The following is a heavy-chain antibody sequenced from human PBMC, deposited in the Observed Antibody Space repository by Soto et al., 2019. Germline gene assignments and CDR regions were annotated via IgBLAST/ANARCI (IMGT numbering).Heavy chain of an antibody. J-gene: IGHJ3*02. CDR3: ARGLYDILTGYMDAFDI. D-gene: IGHD3-9*01. CDR2: ISPIFGTA. Sequence: SVKVSCKASGGTFSSYAISWVRQAPGQGLEWMGGISPIFGTANYAQKFQGRVTITADESTSTAYMELSSLRSEDTAVYDCARGLYDILTGYMDAFDIWGQGTMVTVSS. V-gene: IGHV1-69*13. CDR1: GGTFSSYA.